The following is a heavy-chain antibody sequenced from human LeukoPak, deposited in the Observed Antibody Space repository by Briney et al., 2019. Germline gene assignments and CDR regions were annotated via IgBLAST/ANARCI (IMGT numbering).Heavy chain of an antibody. CDR1: GFTFSSYA. J-gene: IGHJ6*02. CDR2: ISGSGGST. V-gene: IGHV3-23*01. CDR3: ARDLPPEDV. Sequence: GGSLRLSCAASGFTFSSYAMSWVRQAPGKGLEWVSVISGSGGSTYYADSVKGRFTISRDNSKNTLYLQMNSLRVDDTAVYYCARDLPPEDVWGQGTTVTVSS.